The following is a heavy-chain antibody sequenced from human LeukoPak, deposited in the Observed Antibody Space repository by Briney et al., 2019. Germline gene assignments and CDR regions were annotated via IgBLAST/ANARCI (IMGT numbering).Heavy chain of an antibody. CDR1: GGTFSSYA. Sequence: VASVKVSCKASGGTFSSYAISWVRQAPGQGLEWMGGIIPIFGTANYAQKFQGRVTITADESTSTAYMELSSLRSEDTAVYYCARQLYYYGSGSYYYFDYWGQGTLVTVSS. D-gene: IGHD3-10*01. CDR2: IIPIFGTA. V-gene: IGHV1-69*01. J-gene: IGHJ4*02. CDR3: ARQLYYYGSGSYYYFDY.